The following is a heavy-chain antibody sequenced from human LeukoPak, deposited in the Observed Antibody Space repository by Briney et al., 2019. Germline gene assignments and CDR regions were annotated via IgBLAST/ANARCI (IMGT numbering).Heavy chain of an antibody. CDR2: IIPIFGTA. J-gene: IGHJ4*02. D-gene: IGHD6-13*01. CDR3: ARERISSWEKEGFDY. V-gene: IGHV1-69*06. CDR1: GGTFSSYA. Sequence: GASVKVSCKASGGTFSSYAISWVRQAPGQGLEGMGGIIPIFGTANYAQKFQGRVTITADKSTSTAYMELSSLRSEDTAVYYCARERISSWEKEGFDYWGQGTLVTVSS.